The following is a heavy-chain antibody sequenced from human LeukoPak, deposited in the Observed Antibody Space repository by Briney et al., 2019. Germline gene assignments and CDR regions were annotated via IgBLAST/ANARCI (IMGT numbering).Heavy chain of an antibody. V-gene: IGHV3-21*01. CDR2: ISSSSSYI. D-gene: IGHD3-9*01. CDR3: ARDLGGYDILTGYYNLEAFDI. J-gene: IGHJ3*02. CDR1: GFTFSSYS. Sequence: PGGSLRLSCAASGFTFSSYSMNWVRQAPGKGLEWVSSISSSSSYIYYADSVKGRFTISRENAKNSLYLQMNSLRAEDTAVYYCARDLGGYDILTGYYNLEAFDIWGQGTMVTVSS.